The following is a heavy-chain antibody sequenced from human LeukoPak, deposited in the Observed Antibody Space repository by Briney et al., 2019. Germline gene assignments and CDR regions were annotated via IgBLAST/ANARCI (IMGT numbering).Heavy chain of an antibody. V-gene: IGHV4-39*01. CDR2: IYYSGST. CDR3: ARRGYHDSRGWFDP. CDR1: GGSISSSSYY. J-gene: IGHJ5*02. D-gene: IGHD3-22*01. Sequence: PSETLSLTCSVSGGSISSSSYYWGWIRQPPGKGLEWIGSIYYSGSTYYNPSLKSRVTISVDTSKNQFSLKLSSVTAADTAVYYCARRGYHDSRGWFDPWGQGTLVTVSS.